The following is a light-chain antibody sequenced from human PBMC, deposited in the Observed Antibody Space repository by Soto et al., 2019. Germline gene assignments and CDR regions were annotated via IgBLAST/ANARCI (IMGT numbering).Light chain of an antibody. V-gene: IGLV2-14*03. Sequence: QSVLTQPASVSGSPGQSIAISCTGTSSDVGGFNYVSWYQQHSGKAPKFMIYDVSSRPSGVSDRFSGSKSGNTASLTISGLQAEDEADYYCASYTTSSTYVFGTGTKVTVL. CDR3: ASYTTSSTYV. CDR2: DVS. CDR1: SSDVGGFNY. J-gene: IGLJ1*01.